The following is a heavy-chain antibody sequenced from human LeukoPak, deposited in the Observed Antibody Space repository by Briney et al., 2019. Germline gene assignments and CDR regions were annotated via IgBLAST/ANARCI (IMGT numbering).Heavy chain of an antibody. CDR3: AKAPVTSCRGAFCYPFDY. J-gene: IGHJ4*02. CDR2: MSSSDDGR. Sequence: GGSLRLSCAASGFSFSNYAMSWVRQAPGKGLEWVSAMSSSDDGRYYAASVRGRFTISRGTSRSTLYLQMNSLRAEDAAVYYCAKAPVTSCRGAFCYPFDYWGQGTLVTVSS. V-gene: IGHV3-23*01. D-gene: IGHD2-15*01. CDR1: GFSFSNYA.